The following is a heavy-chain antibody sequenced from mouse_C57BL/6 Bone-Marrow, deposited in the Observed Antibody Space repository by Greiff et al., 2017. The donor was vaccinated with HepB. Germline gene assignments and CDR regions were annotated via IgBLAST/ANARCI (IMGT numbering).Heavy chain of an antibody. CDR2: ISSGSSTI. J-gene: IGHJ3*01. CDR3: ARGYYGSPFAY. D-gene: IGHD1-1*01. CDR1: GFTFSDYG. V-gene: IGHV5-17*01. Sequence: DVKLVESGGGLVKPGGSLKLSCAASGFTFSDYGMHWVRQAPEKGLEWVAYISSGSSTIYYADTVKGRFTISRDNAKNTLFLQMTSLRSEDTAMYYCARGYYGSPFAYWGQGTLVTVSA.